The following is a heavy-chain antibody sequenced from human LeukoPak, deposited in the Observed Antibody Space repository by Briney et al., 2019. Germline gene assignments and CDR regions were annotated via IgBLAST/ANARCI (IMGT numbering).Heavy chain of an antibody. J-gene: IGHJ4*02. Sequence: PGGSLRLSCAASGFTFSDYYMNWVRQAPGKGLEWVSSISSSSSYIYYADSVKGRFTISRDNAKNSLYLQMNSLRAEDTAVYYCARDLNQGPAYDSSGGDYWGQGTLVTVSS. CDR1: GFTFSDYY. CDR3: ARDLNQGPAYDSSGGDY. D-gene: IGHD3-22*01. CDR2: ISSSSSYI. V-gene: IGHV3-21*01.